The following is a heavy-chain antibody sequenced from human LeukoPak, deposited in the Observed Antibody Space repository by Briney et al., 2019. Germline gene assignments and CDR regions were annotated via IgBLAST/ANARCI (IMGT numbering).Heavy chain of an antibody. V-gene: IGHV3-74*01. CDR1: GFTFSSYC. Sequence: PGGSLRLSCAASGFTFSSYCMHWVRQAPGKGLVWVSRINSDGSSTSYADSVKGRFTIPRDNAKNTLYLQMNSLRAEDTAVYYCARGSEWELLDYWGQGTLVTVSP. CDR3: ARGSEWELLDY. D-gene: IGHD1-26*01. J-gene: IGHJ4*02. CDR2: INSDGSST.